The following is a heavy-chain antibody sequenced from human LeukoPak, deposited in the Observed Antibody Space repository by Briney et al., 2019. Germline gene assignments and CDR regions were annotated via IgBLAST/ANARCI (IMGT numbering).Heavy chain of an antibody. CDR1: GFTFSDAW. Sequence: GGSLRLSCVGSGFTFSDAWISWVRQAPGKGLEWVSAISGSGGSTYYADSVKGRFTISRDNSKNTLYLQMNSLRAEDTAVYYCAKGQLAPNYDYWGQGTLVTVSS. V-gene: IGHV3-23*01. CDR2: ISGSGGST. CDR3: AKGQLAPNYDY. J-gene: IGHJ4*02. D-gene: IGHD6-13*01.